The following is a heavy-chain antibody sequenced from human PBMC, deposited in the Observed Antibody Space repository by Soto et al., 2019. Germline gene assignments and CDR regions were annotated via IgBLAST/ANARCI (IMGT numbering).Heavy chain of an antibody. Sequence: SETLSLTCTVSGGSISSYYWSWIRQPPGKGLEWIGYVYYSGSTNYNPSLKSRVTISVDTSKNQFSLKVNSVTAADTAVYYCARRAVVAVTGSLDNWLDPWGQGILVTVSS. CDR2: VYYSGST. D-gene: IGHD2-21*01. V-gene: IGHV4-59*01. CDR3: ARRAVVAVTGSLDNWLDP. J-gene: IGHJ5*02. CDR1: GGSISSYY.